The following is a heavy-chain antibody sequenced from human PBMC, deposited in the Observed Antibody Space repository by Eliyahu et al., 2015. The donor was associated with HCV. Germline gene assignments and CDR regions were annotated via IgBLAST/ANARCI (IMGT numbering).Heavy chain of an antibody. D-gene: IGHD2-15*01. CDR2: IVYSGTT. CDR1: GDSISSSSYY. V-gene: IGHV4-39*01. CDR3: ARVGVAEYCSGGSCYSYYYGMDV. J-gene: IGHJ6*02. Sequence: QLQLQESGPGLVRPSETLSLTCTVSGDSISSSSYYWGWXXQPPGKGLAWIGNIVYSGTTCYNPSLKSRVTISVDTSKNQFSLKLSSVTAADTAVYYCARVGVAEYCSGGSCYSYYYGMDVWGQGTTVTVSS.